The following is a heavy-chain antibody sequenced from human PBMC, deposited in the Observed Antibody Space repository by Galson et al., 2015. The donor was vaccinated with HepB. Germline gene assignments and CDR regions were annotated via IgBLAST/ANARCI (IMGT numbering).Heavy chain of an antibody. CDR1: GFTFSSYG. D-gene: IGHD6-13*01. V-gene: IGHV3-30*18. CDR2: ISYDGSNK. J-gene: IGHJ4*02. Sequence: SLRLSCAASGFTFSSYGMHWVRQAPGKGLEWVAVISYDGSNKYYADSVKGRFTISRDNPKNTLYLQMNSLRAEDTAVYYCAKARYSSSWYRRPLGNYFDYWGQGTLVTVSS. CDR3: AKARYSSSWYRRPLGNYFDY.